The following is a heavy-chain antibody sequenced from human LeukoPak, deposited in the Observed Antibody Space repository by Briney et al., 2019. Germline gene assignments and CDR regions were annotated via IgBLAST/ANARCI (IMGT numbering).Heavy chain of an antibody. CDR3: AGGGGYCSSTSCEGVLLY. CDR2: INPSGGST. CDR1: GYTFTSYY. V-gene: IGHV1-46*01. Sequence: GASVKVSCKASGYTFTSYYMHWVRQAPGQGLEWMGIINPSGGSTSYAQKFQGRVTMTRDTSTSTVYMELSSLRSEDTAVYYCAGGGGYCSSTSCEGVLLYWGQGTLVTVSS. J-gene: IGHJ4*02. D-gene: IGHD2-2*01.